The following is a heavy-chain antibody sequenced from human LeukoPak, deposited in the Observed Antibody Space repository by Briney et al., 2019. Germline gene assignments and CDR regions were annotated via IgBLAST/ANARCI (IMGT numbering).Heavy chain of an antibody. Sequence: GASVKVSCKASGYTFTSYYMHWVRQAPGQGLEWMGWISAYNGNTNYAQKLQGRVTMTTDTSTSTAYMELRSLRSDDTAVYYCARDALAVAPLDYWGQGTLVTVSS. V-gene: IGHV1-18*04. D-gene: IGHD6-19*01. CDR3: ARDALAVAPLDY. CDR1: GYTFTSYY. CDR2: ISAYNGNT. J-gene: IGHJ4*02.